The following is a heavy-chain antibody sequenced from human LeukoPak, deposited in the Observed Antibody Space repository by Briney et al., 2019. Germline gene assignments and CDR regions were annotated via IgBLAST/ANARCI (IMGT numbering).Heavy chain of an antibody. V-gene: IGHV5-10-1*01. D-gene: IGHD3-9*01. CDR2: IDPSDSYT. CDR3: ARERYFDWLLSFDY. Sequence: GESLKISCKGSGNSFTSYWISWVRQMPGKGLEWMGRIDPSDSYTNYSPSFQGHVTISADKSISTAYLQWSSLKASDTAMYYCARERYFDWLLSFDYWGQGTLVTVSS. J-gene: IGHJ4*02. CDR1: GNSFTSYW.